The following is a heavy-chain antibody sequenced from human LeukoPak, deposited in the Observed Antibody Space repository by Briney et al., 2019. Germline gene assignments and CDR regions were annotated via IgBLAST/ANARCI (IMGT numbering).Heavy chain of an antibody. Sequence: GASVKVSCKASGYTFTSYYMHWVRQAPGQGLEWMGGIIPIFGTANYAQKFQGRVTITADESTSTAYMELSSLRSEDTAVYYCAKAPYCSGGSCYSERAAREIFFDYWGQGTLVTVSS. CDR1: GYTFTSYY. V-gene: IGHV1-69*13. CDR2: IIPIFGTA. CDR3: AKAPYCSGGSCYSERAAREIFFDY. J-gene: IGHJ4*02. D-gene: IGHD2-15*01.